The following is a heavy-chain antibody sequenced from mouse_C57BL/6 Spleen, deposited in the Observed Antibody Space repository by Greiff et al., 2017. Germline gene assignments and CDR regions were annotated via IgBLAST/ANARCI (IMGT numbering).Heavy chain of an antibody. CDR3: ARDDYDVSFAY. V-gene: IGHV7-3*01. J-gene: IGHJ3*01. Sequence: EVKLVESGGGLVQPGGSLSLSCAASGFTFTDYYMSWVRQPPGKALEWLGFIRNKANGYTTEYSASVKGRFTISRDNSQSILYLQMNALRAEDSATYYCARDDYDVSFAYWGQGTLVTVSA. CDR1: GFTFTDYY. D-gene: IGHD2-4*01. CDR2: IRNKANGYTT.